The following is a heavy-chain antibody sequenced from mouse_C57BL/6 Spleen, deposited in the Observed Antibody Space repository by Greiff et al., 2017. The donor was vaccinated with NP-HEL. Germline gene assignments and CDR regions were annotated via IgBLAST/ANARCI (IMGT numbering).Heavy chain of an antibody. Sequence: EVQRVESGAELVRPGASVKLSCTASGFNIKDDYMHWVKQRPEQGLEWIGWIDPENGDTEYASKFQGKATITADTSSNTAYLQLSSLTSEDTAVYYCTTPYSQGWFAYWGQGTLVTVSA. J-gene: IGHJ3*01. CDR2: IDPENGDT. CDR1: GFNIKDDY. D-gene: IGHD2-10*01. V-gene: IGHV14-4*01. CDR3: TTPYSQGWFAY.